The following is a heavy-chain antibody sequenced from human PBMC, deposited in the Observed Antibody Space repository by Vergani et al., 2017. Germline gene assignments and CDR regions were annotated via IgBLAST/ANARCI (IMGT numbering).Heavy chain of an antibody. CDR1: GFPLSNYD. CDR2: IQFDGSNQ. Sequence: QVQLVESGGGVVQRGGSLRLSCATSGFPLSNYDMQWIRQGPGKGLEFVAFIQFDGSNQNYADSVKGLFTLSRDFSKNTLYLQMNSLRTDDTATYYCAKHFRGWGIDYWGQGTQVIVSS. J-gene: IGHJ4*02. CDR3: AKHFRGWGIDY. V-gene: IGHV3-30*02. D-gene: IGHD3-16*01.